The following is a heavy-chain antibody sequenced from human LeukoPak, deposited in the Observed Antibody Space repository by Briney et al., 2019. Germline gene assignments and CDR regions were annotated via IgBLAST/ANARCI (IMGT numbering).Heavy chain of an antibody. CDR1: GFIFSNYS. J-gene: IGHJ4*02. D-gene: IGHD1/OR15-1a*01. CDR2: SDYSGST. CDR3: ARVITTVGLPYYCDY. V-gene: IGHV4-59*01. Sequence: GSLRLSCAASGFIFSNYSLNWVRQAPGKGLEWIGYSDYSGSTSYNPSLKSRVTVSVDTSKNQFSLKVSSVTAADTAVYYCARVITTVGLPYYCDYWGQGTLVTVSS.